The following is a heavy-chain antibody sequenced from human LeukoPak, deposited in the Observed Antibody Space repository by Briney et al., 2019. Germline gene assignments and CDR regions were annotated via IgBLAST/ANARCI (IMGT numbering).Heavy chain of an antibody. D-gene: IGHD4-17*01. CDR3: ARGPKDDYGDYAYFQH. V-gene: IGHV1-69*05. Sequence: GSSVKVSCKASGGTFSSYAISWVRQAPGQGLEWMGGIIPIFGTANYAQKFQGRVTITTDESTSTAYMELSSLRSEDTAVYYCARGPKDDYGDYAYFQHWGQGTLVTVSS. J-gene: IGHJ1*01. CDR1: GGTFSSYA. CDR2: IIPIFGTA.